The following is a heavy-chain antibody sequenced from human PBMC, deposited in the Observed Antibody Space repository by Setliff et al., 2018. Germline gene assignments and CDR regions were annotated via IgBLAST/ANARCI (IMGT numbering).Heavy chain of an antibody. J-gene: IGHJ4*02. CDR2: IYYSGST. CDR1: GASITNINYY. D-gene: IGHD5-12*01. CDR3: ARGGTFRYFDF. Sequence: SETLSLTCTVSGASITNINYYWGLIRQHPGKGLEWIGYIYYSGSTYYNPSLKSRVTISVDTSKNQFSLKLRSVTAADTAVYYCARGGTFRYFDFWGQGTLVTVSS. V-gene: IGHV4-31*03.